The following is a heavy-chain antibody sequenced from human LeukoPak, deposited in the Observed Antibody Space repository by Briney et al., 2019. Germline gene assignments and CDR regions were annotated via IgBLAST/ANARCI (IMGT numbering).Heavy chain of an antibody. Sequence: SLRLSCAASGFTFDDYAMHWVRQAPGKGLEWVSGISWNSGSIGYADSVKGRFTISRDNAKNSLYLQMNSLRAEDTALYYCARYCSSTSCRFSYYFDYWGQGTLVTVSS. CDR1: GFTFDDYA. CDR2: ISWNSGSI. D-gene: IGHD2-2*01. V-gene: IGHV3-9*01. J-gene: IGHJ4*02. CDR3: ARYCSSTSCRFSYYFDY.